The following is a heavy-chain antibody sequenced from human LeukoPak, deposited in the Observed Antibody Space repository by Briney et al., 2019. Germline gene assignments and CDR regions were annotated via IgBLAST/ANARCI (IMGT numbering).Heavy chain of an antibody. Sequence: GASVKVSCKASGYTFTGYYMHWVRQAPGQGLEWMGWINPNSGGTNYAQKFQGRVTMTGDTSTSTVYMELSSLRSEDTAVYYCARGYPLDWNYFDYWGQGTLVTVSS. D-gene: IGHD3/OR15-3a*01. CDR3: ARGYPLDWNYFDY. V-gene: IGHV1-2*02. CDR1: GYTFTGYY. CDR2: INPNSGGT. J-gene: IGHJ4*02.